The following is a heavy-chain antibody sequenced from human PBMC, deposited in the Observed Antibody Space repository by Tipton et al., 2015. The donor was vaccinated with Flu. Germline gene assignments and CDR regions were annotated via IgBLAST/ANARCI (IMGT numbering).Heavy chain of an antibody. CDR3: ARLGGLWSGSSTIEFFDY. CDR1: GDSFTRYF. J-gene: IGHJ4*01. D-gene: IGHD3-3*01. CDR2: VFASGST. V-gene: IGHV4-4*07. Sequence: GSLRLSCNVSGDSFTRYFWSWIRQPAGKGLEWVGRVFASGSTHYNPSLKSRVTMSMDASKNQFSLKLRSVTAADTAIYYCARLGGLWSGSSTIEFFDYWGHGLLVTVSS.